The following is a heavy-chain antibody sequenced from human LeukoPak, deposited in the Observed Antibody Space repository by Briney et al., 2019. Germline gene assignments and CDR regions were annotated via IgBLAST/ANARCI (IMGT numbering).Heavy chain of an antibody. CDR3: ARTQMGYFFDY. Sequence: SETLSLTCTVSGDSIGTYFWSWIRPPPGKGLEWIGYISYSGSTNYKPSLKSRVTISVDTSKNQFSLKLSSVIAADTAVYYCARTQMGYFFDYWGQGTLVTVSS. CDR1: GDSIGTYF. V-gene: IGHV4-59*01. CDR2: ISYSGST. D-gene: IGHD5-24*01. J-gene: IGHJ4*02.